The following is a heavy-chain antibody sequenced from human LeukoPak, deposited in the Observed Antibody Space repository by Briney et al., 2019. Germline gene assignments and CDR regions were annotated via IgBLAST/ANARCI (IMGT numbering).Heavy chain of an antibody. J-gene: IGHJ4*02. D-gene: IGHD6-19*01. Sequence: ASVKVSCKASGYTFTSYYMHWVRQAPGQGLEWMGIINPSGGSTSYAQKFQGRVTMTRDMSTSTVYMELSSLRSEDTAVYYCASGSGSYSSGWSGYYFDYWGQGTLVTVSS. V-gene: IGHV1-46*01. CDR1: GYTFTSYY. CDR2: INPSGGST. CDR3: ASGSGSYSSGWSGYYFDY.